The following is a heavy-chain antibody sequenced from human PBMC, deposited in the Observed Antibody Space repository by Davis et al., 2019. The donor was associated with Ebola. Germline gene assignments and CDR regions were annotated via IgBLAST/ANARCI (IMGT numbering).Heavy chain of an antibody. CDR1: GGSISSYY. Sequence: SETLSLTCTVSGGSISSYYWSWIRQPPGKGLKWIGYIYYSGSTNYNPSLKSRVTISVDTSKKQFSLKLSSVTAADTAVYYCARVVVVPAAIYFDYWGQGTLVTVSS. D-gene: IGHD2-2*01. CDR3: ARVVVVPAAIYFDY. V-gene: IGHV4-59*01. CDR2: IYYSGST. J-gene: IGHJ4*02.